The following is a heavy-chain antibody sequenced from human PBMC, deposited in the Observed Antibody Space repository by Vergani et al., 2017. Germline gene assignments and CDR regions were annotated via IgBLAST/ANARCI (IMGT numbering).Heavy chain of an antibody. J-gene: IGHJ5*02. CDR1: GFTFSSYG. Sequence: QVQLVESGGGVVQPGRSLRLSCAASGFTFSSYGMHWVRQAPGKGLEWVAVIWYDGSNKYYADSVKGRFTISRDNSKNTLYLQMNSLRAEDTAVYYCARDPSSSPINGFDPWGQGTLVTVSS. V-gene: IGHV3-33*01. CDR3: ARDPSSSPINGFDP. D-gene: IGHD6-6*01. CDR2: IWYDGSNK.